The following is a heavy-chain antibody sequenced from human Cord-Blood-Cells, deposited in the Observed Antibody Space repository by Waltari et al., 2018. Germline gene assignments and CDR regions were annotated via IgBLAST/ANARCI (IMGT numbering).Heavy chain of an antibody. Sequence: QVQLVQSGAEVKKPGASVKVSCKASGYTFTGYYMHWVGTAPGQGLEWMGWINPNSGGTNYAQKFQGWVTMTRDTSISTAYMELSRLRSDDTAVYYCARASLTGDDAFDIWGQGTMVTVSS. J-gene: IGHJ3*02. D-gene: IGHD7-27*01. CDR3: ARASLTGDDAFDI. CDR1: GYTFTGYY. CDR2: INPNSGGT. V-gene: IGHV1-2*04.